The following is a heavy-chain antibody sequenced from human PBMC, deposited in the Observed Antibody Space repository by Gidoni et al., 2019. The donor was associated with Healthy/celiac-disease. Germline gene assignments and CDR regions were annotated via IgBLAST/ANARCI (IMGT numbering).Heavy chain of an antibody. CDR2: IIPIFGTA. Sequence: QVQLVQSGAEVKKPGSSVKVSCKASGGTFSSYAISWVRQAPGQGLEWMGGIIPIFGTANYAQKFQGRVTITADESTSTAYMELSSLRSEDTAVCYCARVWASGVPGQLLYYFDYWGQGTLVTVSS. CDR3: ARVWASGVPGQLLYYFDY. D-gene: IGHD1-26*01. J-gene: IGHJ4*02. CDR1: GGTFSSYA. V-gene: IGHV1-69*01.